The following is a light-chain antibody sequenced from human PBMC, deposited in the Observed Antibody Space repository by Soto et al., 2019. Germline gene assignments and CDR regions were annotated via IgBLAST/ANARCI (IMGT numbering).Light chain of an antibody. CDR1: QSVSSN. Sequence: EVVMTQSPATLSVSPGERATLSCRASQSVSSNLAWYQQKPGQAPRLLIYGASTRAAGIPARFSGSWSGTDFTLTITSLQSEDFGVYYCHQHNNWWTFGQGTKVEIK. V-gene: IGKV3-15*01. CDR2: GAS. J-gene: IGKJ1*01. CDR3: HQHNNWWT.